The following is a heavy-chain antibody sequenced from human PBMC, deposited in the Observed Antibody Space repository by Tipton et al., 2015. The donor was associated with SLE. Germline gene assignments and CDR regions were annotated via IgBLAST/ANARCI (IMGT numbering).Heavy chain of an antibody. CDR1: GYSINSGYY. Sequence: TLSLTCTVSGYSINSGYYWGWIRQPPGKGLEWIGNIYHSGSTYYNPSLKSRVTISVDTSKNQFSLKLSSVTAADTAVYYCARIHRGGNDYWGQGTLVTVSS. CDR3: ARIHRGGNDY. D-gene: IGHD4-23*01. CDR2: IYHSGST. V-gene: IGHV4-38-2*02. J-gene: IGHJ4*02.